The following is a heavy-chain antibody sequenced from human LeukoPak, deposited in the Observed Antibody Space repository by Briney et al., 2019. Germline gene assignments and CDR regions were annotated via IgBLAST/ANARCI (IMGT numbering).Heavy chain of an antibody. CDR1: GYSFTNYW. D-gene: IGHD3-16*01. V-gene: IGHV5-10-1*01. CDR2: IDPRDSYT. Sequence: GESLKISCKASGYSFTNYWINWVRQMPGKGLEWMGRIDPRDSYTTYSPSFQGHVTISADESISTVYLQFSSPKASDTAIYFCSRQEGADGPYYFFHGMDVWGQGTTVTVSS. CDR3: SRQEGADGPYYFFHGMDV. J-gene: IGHJ6*02.